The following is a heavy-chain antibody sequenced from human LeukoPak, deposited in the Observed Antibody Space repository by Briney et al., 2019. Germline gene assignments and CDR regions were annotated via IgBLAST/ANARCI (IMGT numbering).Heavy chain of an antibody. J-gene: IGHJ4*02. CDR3: LRGDRRDY. V-gene: IGHV3-21*06. CDR2: IDSSGGYM. Sequence: GGSLRLSCEASGFTFNTYSMNWARQAPGKGLEWVSSIDSSGGYMFYADSVKGRFIISRDNAKDSPYLQMNSLRVEDTAVYYCLRGDRRDYWGQGTLVTVSS. CDR1: GFTFNTYS.